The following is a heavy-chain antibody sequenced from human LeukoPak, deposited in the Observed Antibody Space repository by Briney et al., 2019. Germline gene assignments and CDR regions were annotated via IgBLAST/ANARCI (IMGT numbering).Heavy chain of an antibody. D-gene: IGHD3-3*01. CDR3: ARGWIFGANGVSYFDY. CDR1: GFTFSSYS. J-gene: IGHJ4*02. Sequence: GGSLRLSCAASGFTFSSYSMNWVRQAPGKGLEWVSSISSSSSYIYYADSMKGRFTISRDHAKNSLYLQMNSLRAEDTAVYYCARGWIFGANGVSYFDYWGQGTLVTVSS. CDR2: ISSSSSYI. V-gene: IGHV3-21*01.